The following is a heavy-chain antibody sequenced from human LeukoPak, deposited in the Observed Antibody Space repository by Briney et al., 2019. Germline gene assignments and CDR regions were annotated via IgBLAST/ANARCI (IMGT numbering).Heavy chain of an antibody. CDR3: ARLAAAADY. Sequence: GGSLRLSCAASGFTFDDYAMHWVRQAPGKGLEWVSGISWNSGNIGYADSVKGRFTISRDNAKNSLYLQMNSLRAEDTAVYYCARLAAAADYWGQGTLVTVSS. J-gene: IGHJ4*02. CDR1: GFTFDDYA. CDR2: ISWNSGNI. D-gene: IGHD6-13*01. V-gene: IGHV3-9*01.